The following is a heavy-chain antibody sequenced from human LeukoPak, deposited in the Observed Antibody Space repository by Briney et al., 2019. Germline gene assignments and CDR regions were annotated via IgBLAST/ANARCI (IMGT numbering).Heavy chain of an antibody. V-gene: IGHV3-48*03. D-gene: IGHD2-2*01. CDR2: ISTSGSSI. Sequence: AGRSLRLSCAASGFTFSTYEINWVRQAPGKGLEWLSLISTSGSSIQYADSVKGRFTNSRENVKKSLYLQMNRLRVEDAAVYYCARDATTELSTVYMDVWGKGTTVTISS. CDR3: ARDATTELSTVYMDV. J-gene: IGHJ6*03. CDR1: GFTFSTYE.